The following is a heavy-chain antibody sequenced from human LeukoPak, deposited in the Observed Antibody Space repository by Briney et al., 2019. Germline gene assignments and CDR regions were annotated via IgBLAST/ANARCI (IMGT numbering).Heavy chain of an antibody. CDR2: IYYSGST. D-gene: IGHD4-4*01. J-gene: IGHJ3*02. V-gene: IGHV4-59*08. CDR3: ARADSNLRDAFDI. Sequence: PSETLSLTCTVSGGSISSYYWSWIRQPPGKGLEWIGYIYYSGSTNYIPSLKSRVTISVDTSKNQFSLKLSSVTAADTAVYYCARADSNLRDAFDIWGQGTMVSVSS. CDR1: GGSISSYY.